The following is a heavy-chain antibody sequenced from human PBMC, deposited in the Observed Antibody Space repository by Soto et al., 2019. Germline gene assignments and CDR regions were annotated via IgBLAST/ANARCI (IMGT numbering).Heavy chain of an antibody. CDR1: GGTFSSYA. V-gene: IGHV1-69*12. Sequence: QVQLVQSGAEVKKPGSSVKVSCKASGGTFSSYAISWVRQAPGQGFEWMGGIIPIFGTANYAQNFQGRVTITADESTSTAYMELSSLRSEDTAVYYCARISPFYDSSGYRSFDYWGQGTLVTVSS. CDR2: IIPIFGTA. J-gene: IGHJ4*02. CDR3: ARISPFYDSSGYRSFDY. D-gene: IGHD3-22*01.